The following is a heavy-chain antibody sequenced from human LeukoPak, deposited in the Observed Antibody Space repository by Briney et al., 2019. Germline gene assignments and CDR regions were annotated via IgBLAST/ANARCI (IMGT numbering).Heavy chain of an antibody. Sequence: GGSLRLSCAASGFTFSSYAVHWVRQAPGKGLEWVAVISYDGSNKYYADSVKGRFTISRDNSKNTLYLQMNSLRAEDTAVYYCARDRYSSSSLDYWGQGTLVTVSS. CDR2: ISYDGSNK. D-gene: IGHD6-6*01. CDR3: ARDRYSSSSLDY. J-gene: IGHJ4*02. V-gene: IGHV3-30-3*01. CDR1: GFTFSSYA.